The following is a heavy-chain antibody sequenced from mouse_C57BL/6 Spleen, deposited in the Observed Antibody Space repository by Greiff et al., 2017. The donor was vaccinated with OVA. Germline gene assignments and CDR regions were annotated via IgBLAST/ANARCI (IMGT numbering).Heavy chain of an antibody. CDR1: GYTFNDYE. J-gene: IGHJ1*03. CDR3: TRRYYGSSYWYFDV. CDR2: IDPETGGT. Sequence: QVQLKESGAELVRPGASVTLSCKASGYTFNDYEMHWVKQTPVHGLEWIGAIDPETGGTAYNQKFKGKAILTADKSSSTAYMELRSLTSEDSAVYYGTRRYYGSSYWYFDVWGTGTTVTVSS. D-gene: IGHD1-1*01. V-gene: IGHV1-15*01.